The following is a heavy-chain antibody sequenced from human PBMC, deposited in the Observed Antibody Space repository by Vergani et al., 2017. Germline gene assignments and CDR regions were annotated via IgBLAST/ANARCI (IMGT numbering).Heavy chain of an antibody. J-gene: IGHJ5*02. V-gene: IGHV4-30-4*08. D-gene: IGHD3-3*01. Sequence: QVQLQESGPGLVKPSQTLSLTCTVSGDSVSSDDYYWTWIRQPAGKTLEWIGNLFHGGIPHYNPSLTSRVTISIDKSKNQVSLTLTSVTAADTAVYYCAKSARLYPLGGWLDPWGQGTLVTVSS. CDR3: AKSARLYPLGGWLDP. CDR2: LFHGGIP. CDR1: GDSVSSDDYY.